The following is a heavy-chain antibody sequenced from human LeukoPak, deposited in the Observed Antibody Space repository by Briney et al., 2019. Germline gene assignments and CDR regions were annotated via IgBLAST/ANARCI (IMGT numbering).Heavy chain of an antibody. J-gene: IGHJ4*02. CDR2: IYYSGST. CDR1: GASVSSGGYY. CDR3: ARRGGSGRSFDY. V-gene: IGHV4-61*08. D-gene: IGHD3-10*01. Sequence: SETLSLTCTVSGASVSSGGYYWSWLRQPPGKGLEWTGYIYYSGSTNYNPSLKSRVTISVDTSKNQFSLKVSSVTAADTAVYYCARRGGSGRSFDYWGQGTLVTVSS.